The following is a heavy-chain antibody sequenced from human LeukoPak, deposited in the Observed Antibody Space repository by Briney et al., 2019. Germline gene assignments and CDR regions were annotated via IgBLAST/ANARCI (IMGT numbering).Heavy chain of an antibody. CDR2: MYYTGNT. CDR3: ARLYYGMDV. Sequence: SETLSLTCTVSGGSISSISYYWGWIRQPPGEGLEWIGSMYYTGNTHYSPSLKSRVTISVDTSKNQFSLELNSVTAADTAVYYCARLYYGMDVWGQGTTVTVSS. V-gene: IGHV4-39*01. J-gene: IGHJ6*02. CDR1: GGSISSISYY.